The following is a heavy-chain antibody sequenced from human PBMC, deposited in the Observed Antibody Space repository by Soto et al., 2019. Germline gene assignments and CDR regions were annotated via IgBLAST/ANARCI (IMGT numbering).Heavy chain of an antibody. CDR2: IKQDGSEK. V-gene: IGHV3-7*01. CDR3: VRDWSTFWGMDV. J-gene: IGHJ6*02. Sequence: GWSLRLSCASPGFTFITYWMNWVRQAPGKGLEWVANIKQDGSEKYYVDSVKGRFAISRDNAKDSLFLQMNNLRAEDTAVYYCVRDWSTFWGMDVWGQGTTVTVSS. CDR1: GFTFITYW.